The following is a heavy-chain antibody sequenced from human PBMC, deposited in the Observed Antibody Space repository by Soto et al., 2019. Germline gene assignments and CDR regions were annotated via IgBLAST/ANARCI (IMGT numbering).Heavy chain of an antibody. D-gene: IGHD3-22*01. CDR1: GGSISSGDYY. CDR3: ARTEITMIDY. Sequence: SETLSLTCTVSGGSISSGDYYWSWIRQHPGKGLEWIGYIYYSGSTYYNPSLKSRVTISVDTSKNQFSLKLSSVTAADTAVYYCARTEITMIDYWGQGTLVTVSS. CDR2: IYYSGST. J-gene: IGHJ4*02. V-gene: IGHV4-30-4*08.